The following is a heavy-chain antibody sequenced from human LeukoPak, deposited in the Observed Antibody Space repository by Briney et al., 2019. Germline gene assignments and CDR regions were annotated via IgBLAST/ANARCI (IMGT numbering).Heavy chain of an antibody. D-gene: IGHD5-24*01. J-gene: IGHJ4*02. CDR2: ISYDGSNK. CDR3: ARERMAIDY. V-gene: IGHV3-30*01. Sequence: PGGSLRLSCAASGFTFSSYAMHWVRQAPGKGLEWVAVISYDGSNKYYADSVKGRFTISRDNSKNTLYLQMNSLRAEDTAVYYCARERMAIDYWGQGTLVTVSS. CDR1: GFTFSSYA.